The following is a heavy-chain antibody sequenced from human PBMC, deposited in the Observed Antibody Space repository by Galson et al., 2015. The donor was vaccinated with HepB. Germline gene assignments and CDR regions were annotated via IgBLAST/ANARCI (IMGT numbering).Heavy chain of an antibody. V-gene: IGHV3-23*01. CDR3: AKDPHYFESSGTYFTPHYFGY. Sequence: SLRLSCAASRFTFDNYGMSWVRQAPGKGLEWVSSISPSGRRTYHTDAVKGRFTISRDNSRDTLYLQMDSLRVEDTAVYFCAKDPHYFESSGTYFTPHYFGYWGQGAPVTVSS. J-gene: IGHJ4*02. CDR1: RFTFDNYG. D-gene: IGHD3-22*01. CDR2: ISPSGRRT.